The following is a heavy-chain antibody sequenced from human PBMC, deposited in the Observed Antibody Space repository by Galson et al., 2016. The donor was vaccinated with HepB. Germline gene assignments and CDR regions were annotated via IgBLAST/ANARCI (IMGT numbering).Heavy chain of an antibody. CDR2: VSHSGDT. CDR1: GVSISDYY. D-gene: IGHD2-21*02. Sequence: LSLTCTVSGVSISDYYWSWIRQSPGKGLEWIGYVSHSGDTSYNPSLKSRVTMSVDTSKNQFSLNLSSVTAAASAVYYCARHDSAIFHHWGPGTLVTVSS. J-gene: IGHJ1*01. CDR3: ARHDSAIFHH. V-gene: IGHV4-59*08.